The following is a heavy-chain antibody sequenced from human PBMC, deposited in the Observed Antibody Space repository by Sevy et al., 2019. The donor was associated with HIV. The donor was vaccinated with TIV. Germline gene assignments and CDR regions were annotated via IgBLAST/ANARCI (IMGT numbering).Heavy chain of an antibody. CDR1: GFTFSSYA. J-gene: IGHJ3*02. CDR3: AGGRYDSSGSFDTFDI. CDR2: IYDTNYGSGGGT. Sequence: GGSLRLSCKPSGFTFSSYAMNWVRQVPGKGLDWVSTIYDTNYGSGGGTYYADSVKGRFTISRDTSKTTVYLQMNSLRTEDTAVYYCAGGRYDSSGSFDTFDIWGQGTMVTVSS. D-gene: IGHD3-22*01. V-gene: IGHV3-23*01.